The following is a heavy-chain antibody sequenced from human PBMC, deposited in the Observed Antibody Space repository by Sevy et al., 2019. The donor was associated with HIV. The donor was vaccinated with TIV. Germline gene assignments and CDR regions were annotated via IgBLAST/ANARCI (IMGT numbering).Heavy chain of an antibody. V-gene: IGHV3-7*01. D-gene: IGHD5-18*01. CDR3: VREGLGGFSYSLDC. CDR1: GFSFSAYW. Sequence: GGSLRLSCATSGFSFSAYWMTWVRQAPGKGLEWVATMKQDGSEKYYVDSVKGRFTISRDNAKYSLYLQMNSLRAEDTAVYYCVREGLGGFSYSLDCWGQGTLVTVSS. J-gene: IGHJ4*02. CDR2: MKQDGSEK.